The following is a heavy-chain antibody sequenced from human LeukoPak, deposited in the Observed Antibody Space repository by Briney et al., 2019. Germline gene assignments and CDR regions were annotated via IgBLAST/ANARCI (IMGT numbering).Heavy chain of an antibody. D-gene: IGHD1-20*01. CDR3: ATTDDTIAGPY. CDR2: INQDESAI. CDR1: GFHFSEYW. V-gene: IGHV3-7*01. Sequence: GGSLRLSCAASGFHFSEYWMTCARHAPEGALEWVAHINQDESAIFHAGSVKGRLTISRENVKNSLYLHMNNLRAEDTAVYYCATTDDTIAGPYWGKGNLVTVSS. J-gene: IGHJ4*02.